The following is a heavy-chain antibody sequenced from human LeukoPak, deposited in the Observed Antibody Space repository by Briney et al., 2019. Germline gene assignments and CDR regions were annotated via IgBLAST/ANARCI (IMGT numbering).Heavy chain of an antibody. V-gene: IGHV3-23*01. Sequence: PGGSLTLSCAASGFSFSTYAMSWVRQAPGKGLEWVSAISGSGGSTYYADSVKGRFTISRDNSKNTLYMQMNSLRAEDTAVYYCAKGALRFGELSGHWGQGTLVTVSS. CDR1: GFSFSTYA. CDR2: ISGSGGST. CDR3: AKGALRFGELSGH. D-gene: IGHD3-10*01. J-gene: IGHJ4*02.